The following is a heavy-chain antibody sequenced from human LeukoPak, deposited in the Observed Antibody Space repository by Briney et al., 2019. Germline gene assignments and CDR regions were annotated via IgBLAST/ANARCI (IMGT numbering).Heavy chain of an antibody. CDR1: GYTFTGYY. CDR2: INPNSGGT. V-gene: IGHV1-2*02. Sequence: ASVKVSCKASGYTFTGYYMHWVRQAPGQGLEWMGWINPNSGGTNCRVTMTRDTSISTVYMELSRLRFDDTAVYYCASGRTIFYYYMDVWGKGTTVTISS. CDR3: ASGRTIFYYYMDV. J-gene: IGHJ6*03. D-gene: IGHD3-3*02.